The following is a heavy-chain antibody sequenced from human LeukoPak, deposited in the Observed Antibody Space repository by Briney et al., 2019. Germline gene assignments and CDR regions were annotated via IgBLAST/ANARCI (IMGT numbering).Heavy chain of an antibody. CDR1: GGSIKNYY. CDR3: ERWGEAAAGIYY. Sequence: SETLSLTCTVSGGSIKNYYWSWIRQSPGKGLEWLGYIYYSGSTNYNPSLKSRITISVDTPKNQFSLKLSSVTAADTAVYYCERWGEAAAGIYYWGQGTLVTVSS. V-gene: IGHV4-59*01. CDR2: IYYSGST. D-gene: IGHD6-13*01. J-gene: IGHJ4*02.